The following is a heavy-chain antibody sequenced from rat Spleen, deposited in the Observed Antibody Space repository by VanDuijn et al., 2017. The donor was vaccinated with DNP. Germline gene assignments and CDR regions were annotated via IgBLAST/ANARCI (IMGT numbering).Heavy chain of an antibody. CDR1: GFTFSDYN. CDR3: ARPDH. CDR2: ISFDGSDT. Sequence: EVQLVESGGGLVQPGGSLKLSCAASGFTFSDYNMAWVRQPPKKGLEWVATISFDGSDTSYRDSVKGRFTVSRDNVERILYLQMDSLRSEDTATYYCARPDHWGQGVLVTVSS. V-gene: IGHV5-7*01. J-gene: IGHJ2*01.